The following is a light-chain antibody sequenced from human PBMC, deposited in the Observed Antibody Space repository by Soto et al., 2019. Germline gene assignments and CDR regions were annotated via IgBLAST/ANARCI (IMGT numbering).Light chain of an antibody. CDR3: QQSYSTPPWT. CDR1: LRIRSY. V-gene: IGKV1-39*01. Sequence: IPFTPSPSSLSASFGVHVPITCRASLRIRSYLHRVPQKPGKAPKLLIYDASSLQTGLPSRFSGSGSGTDFSLTISSLQPEDFATYYCQQSYSTPPWTFGQGTEVDI. J-gene: IGKJ1*01. CDR2: DAS.